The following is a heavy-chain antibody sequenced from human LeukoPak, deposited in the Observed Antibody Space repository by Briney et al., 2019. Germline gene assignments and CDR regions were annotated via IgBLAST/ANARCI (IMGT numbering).Heavy chain of an antibody. CDR3: ARTVATRSFDY. CDR1: GFTFNTFW. J-gene: IGHJ4*02. D-gene: IGHD5-12*01. V-gene: IGHV3-7*01. CDR2: IKEDGSER. Sequence: GGSLRLSCAASGFTFNTFWMSWARQAPGKGLEWVATIKEDGSERYYVDSVKGRFTISRDNAKNSLYLQVNSLRAEDTAVYYCARTVATRSFDYWGQGTLVTVSS.